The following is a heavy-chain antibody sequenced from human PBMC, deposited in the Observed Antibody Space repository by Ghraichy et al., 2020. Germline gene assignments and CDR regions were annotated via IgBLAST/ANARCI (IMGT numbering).Heavy chain of an antibody. Sequence: SETLSLTCAVSGYSIISGYYWGWIRQPPGKGLEWIGSIYHSGSTYYKPSLKSRVTISVDTSKNQFSLKLSSVTAADTAVYYCARDRVKRGILYDSSRLTFDYWGQVTLVTVSS. D-gene: IGHD3-22*01. CDR2: IYHSGST. CDR3: ARDRVKRGILYDSSRLTFDY. J-gene: IGHJ4*02. CDR1: GYSIISGYY. V-gene: IGHV4-38-2*02.